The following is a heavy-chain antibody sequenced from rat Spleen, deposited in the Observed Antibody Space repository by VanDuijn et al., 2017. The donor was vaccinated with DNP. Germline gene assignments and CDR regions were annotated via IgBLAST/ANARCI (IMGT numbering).Heavy chain of an antibody. CDR2: ISSGGST. V-gene: IGHV2S12*01. J-gene: IGHJ1*01. Sequence: QVQLKESGPGLVQPSQTLSLTCTVSGFSLTNYGVSWVRQPPGKGLEWIAAISSGGSTYYNSVFKFRLSISRDTSKSQVFLKMNSLQTEDSAIYFCSRDRDSIGISTWYFDFWGPGAMVTVSS. CDR3: SRDRDSIGISTWYFDF. D-gene: IGHD1-5*01. CDR1: GFSLTNYG.